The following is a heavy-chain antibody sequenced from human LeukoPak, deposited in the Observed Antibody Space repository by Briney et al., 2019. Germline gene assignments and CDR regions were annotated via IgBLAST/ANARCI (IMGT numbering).Heavy chain of an antibody. Sequence: GGSLRLSCAASGFTFSTYSMNRVRQAPGKGLEWVSSITSSTNYIYYADSVKGRFTISRDNAKNSLYLQMNSLRAEDTAVYYCARDLGIAARPTFDYWGQGTLVTVSS. V-gene: IGHV3-21*01. CDR2: ITSSTNYI. CDR1: GFTFSTYS. CDR3: ARDLGIAARPTFDY. D-gene: IGHD6-6*01. J-gene: IGHJ4*02.